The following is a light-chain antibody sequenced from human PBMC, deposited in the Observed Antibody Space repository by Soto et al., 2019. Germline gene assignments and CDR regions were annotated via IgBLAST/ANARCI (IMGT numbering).Light chain of an antibody. Sequence: DIVMTQSPATLSVSPGERVTLSCRASQSVSSNLAWYQQKPGQAPRLLIYGASTRATGIPARFSGSGSGTEFTLTISSLQSEDFAVYYCQQYNNWPRTFGPGTKVDIK. CDR2: GAS. J-gene: IGKJ3*01. CDR3: QQYNNWPRT. CDR1: QSVSSN. V-gene: IGKV3-15*01.